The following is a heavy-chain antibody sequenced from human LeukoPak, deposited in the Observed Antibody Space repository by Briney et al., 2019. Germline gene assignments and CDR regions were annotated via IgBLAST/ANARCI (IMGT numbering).Heavy chain of an antibody. D-gene: IGHD3-3*01. Sequence: GESLKISCKGSGYSFTSYWIGWVRQMPGKGLEWMGIIYPGDSDTRYSPSFQGQVTISAGKSISTAYLQWSSLKASDTAMYYCARQGPPYYDFWSAGFDYWGQGTLVTVSS. J-gene: IGHJ4*02. CDR2: IYPGDSDT. V-gene: IGHV5-51*01. CDR3: ARQGPPYYDFWSAGFDY. CDR1: GYSFTSYW.